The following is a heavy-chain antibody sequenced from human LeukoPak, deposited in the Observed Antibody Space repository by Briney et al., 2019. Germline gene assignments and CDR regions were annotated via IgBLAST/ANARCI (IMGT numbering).Heavy chain of an antibody. D-gene: IGHD2-2*01. CDR1: GYSFTSFW. J-gene: IGHJ5*02. CDR3: ARRGGYCSSTSRYPRNWFDP. Sequence: HGESLKIPCKGSGYSFTSFWIAWVRQMHGKGLEWRGIIYPGDSDNRYSPSFKGQVTISADKSISTAYLQWSSLKASDTAMYYCARRGGYCSSTSRYPRNWFDPWGQGTLVTVSS. V-gene: IGHV5-51*01. CDR2: IYPGDSDN.